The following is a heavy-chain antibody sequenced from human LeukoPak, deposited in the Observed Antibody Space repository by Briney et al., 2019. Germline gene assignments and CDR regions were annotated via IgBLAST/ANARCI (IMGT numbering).Heavy chain of an antibody. CDR3: AKDSGFSSSWQLGY. CDR1: GFTFSNYW. CDR2: ISGSGGST. D-gene: IGHD6-13*01. V-gene: IGHV3-23*01. Sequence: GGSLRLSCAASGFTFSNYWMSWVRQAPGKGLEWVSDISGSGGSTYYADSVKGRFTISRDNSKNTLYLQMNSLRAEDTAVYYCAKDSGFSSSWQLGYWGQGTQVTVSS. J-gene: IGHJ4*02.